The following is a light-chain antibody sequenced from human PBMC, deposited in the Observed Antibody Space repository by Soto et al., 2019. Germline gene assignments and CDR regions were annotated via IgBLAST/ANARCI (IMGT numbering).Light chain of an antibody. CDR2: GAS. Sequence: EVVLTQSPGTLSLSAGERATLSCRASQSVTNIDYLAWYQQKPGQAPRLLIYGASSSAIGIPDRFSGSGSGTDFTLTIKRLEPEDSAMYYWQSYGGSTHTFGGGTKVEIK. CDR3: QSYGGSTHT. V-gene: IGKV3-20*01. CDR1: QSVTNIDY. J-gene: IGKJ4*01.